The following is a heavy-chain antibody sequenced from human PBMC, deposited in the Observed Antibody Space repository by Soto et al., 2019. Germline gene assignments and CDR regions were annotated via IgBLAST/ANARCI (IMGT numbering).Heavy chain of an antibody. V-gene: IGHV3-9*01. J-gene: IGHJ6*03. CDR2: ISRNSGSI. Sequence: EVQLVESGGGLVQPGRSLRLSCAASGFTFDDYAMHWVRQAPGKGLEWVSHISRNSGSIGYADSVKGRFTISRDNAKNSLYLQMNSLRAEDTALYYCARDGGATITNYYYYMDVWGKGTTVTVSS. CDR1: GFTFDDYA. D-gene: IGHD5-12*01. CDR3: ARDGGATITNYYYYMDV.